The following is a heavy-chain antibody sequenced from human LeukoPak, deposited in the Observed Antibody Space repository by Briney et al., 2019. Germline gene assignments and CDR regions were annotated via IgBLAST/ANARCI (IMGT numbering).Heavy chain of an antibody. V-gene: IGHV4-59*01. Sequence: SETLSLTCTVSGGSISSYYWSWIRQPPGKGLEWIGYIYYSGSTNYNPSLKSRVTISVDTSMNQFSLKLSSVTAADTAVYYCARDSGYYDFWSGYYTPLGYFDYWGQGTLVTVSS. CDR2: IYYSGST. CDR1: GGSISSYY. D-gene: IGHD3-3*01. CDR3: ARDSGYYDFWSGYYTPLGYFDY. J-gene: IGHJ4*02.